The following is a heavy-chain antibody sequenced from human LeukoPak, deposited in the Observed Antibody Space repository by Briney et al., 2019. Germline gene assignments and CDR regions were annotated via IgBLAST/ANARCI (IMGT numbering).Heavy chain of an antibody. D-gene: IGHD5-24*01. CDR2: IKEDGIEK. CDR1: GFTFSHYW. V-gene: IGHV3-7*03. J-gene: IGHJ3*02. CDR3: ASFRDGYNSLFGAFDI. Sequence: AGGSLRLSCEVSGFTFSHYWMSWVRQAPGKGLEWVANIKEDGIEKHYVDSVKGRFTISRDNARNTLYLQMDSLRVEDTAVYYCASFRDGYNSLFGAFDIWGQGTMVTVSS.